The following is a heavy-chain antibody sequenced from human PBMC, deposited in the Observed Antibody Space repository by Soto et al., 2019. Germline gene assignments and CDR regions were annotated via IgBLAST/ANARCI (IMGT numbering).Heavy chain of an antibody. Sequence: ASVKVSCKASGYTFTSYYMHWVRQAPGQGLEWMGMINPSDGSTNYAQKLQGRVTMTTDTSTSTAYMELRSLRSDDTAVYYCARAGGRRDAFDIWGQGTMVTVSS. D-gene: IGHD1-26*01. CDR3: ARAGGRRDAFDI. CDR2: INPSDGST. J-gene: IGHJ3*02. V-gene: IGHV1-46*01. CDR1: GYTFTSYY.